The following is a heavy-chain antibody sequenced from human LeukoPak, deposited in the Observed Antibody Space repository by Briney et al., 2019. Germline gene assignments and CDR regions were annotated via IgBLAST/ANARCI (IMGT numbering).Heavy chain of an antibody. CDR1: GGSFSGYY. V-gene: IGHV3-7*01. CDR2: IKQDGSEK. CDR3: ARLPFGQWLDY. Sequence: ETLSLTCAVYGGSFSGYYWSWVRQAPGKGLEWVANIKQDGSEKYYVDSVKGRFTISRDNAKNSLYLQMNSLRAEDTAVYYCARLPFGQWLDYWGQGTLVTVSS. D-gene: IGHD3-22*01. J-gene: IGHJ4*02.